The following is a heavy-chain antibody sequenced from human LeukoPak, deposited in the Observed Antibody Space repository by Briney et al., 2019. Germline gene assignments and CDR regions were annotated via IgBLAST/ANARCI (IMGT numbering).Heavy chain of an antibody. V-gene: IGHV3-30*19. CDR1: GFTFSSYG. D-gene: IGHD3-10*01. CDR3: ARANYYYGSGSYYGPMFDY. CDR2: ISDDGSNK. Sequence: GGSLRLSCAASGFTFSSYGMHWVRQAPGKGLEWVAVISDDGSNKYYADSVKGRFTISRDNSKNTLYLQMNSLRAEDTAVYYCARANYYYGSGSYYGPMFDYWGQGTLVTVSS. J-gene: IGHJ4*02.